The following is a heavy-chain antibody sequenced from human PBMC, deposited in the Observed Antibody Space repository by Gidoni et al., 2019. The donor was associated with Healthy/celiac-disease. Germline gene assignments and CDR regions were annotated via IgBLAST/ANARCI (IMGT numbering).Heavy chain of an antibody. CDR2: IYSGGST. Sequence: EVQLVESGGGLIQPGGSLRLSCAASGFTVSSNYMSWVRQAPGKGLEWVSVIYSGGSTYYADSVKGRFTISRDNSKNTLYLQMNSLRAEDTAVYYCARLHGIVATSHFDYWGQGTLVTVSS. CDR1: GFTVSSNY. J-gene: IGHJ4*02. CDR3: ARLHGIVATSHFDY. V-gene: IGHV3-53*01. D-gene: IGHD5-12*01.